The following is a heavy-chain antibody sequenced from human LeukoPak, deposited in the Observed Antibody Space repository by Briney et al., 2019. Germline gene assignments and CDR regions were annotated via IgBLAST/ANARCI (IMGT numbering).Heavy chain of an antibody. CDR2: IWYDGSNK. CDR1: GFTFRNYG. CDR3: AKGVDYCSGGSCPADY. J-gene: IGHJ4*02. V-gene: IGHV3-33*02. Sequence: GRSLRLSCAASGFTFRNYGVYWVRQAPGKGLEWVAIIWYDGSNKYYTDSAKGRFTISRDNSKNTLFLQMNSLRVEDTAVYYCAKGVDYCSGGSCPADYWGPGTLVTVSS. D-gene: IGHD2-15*01.